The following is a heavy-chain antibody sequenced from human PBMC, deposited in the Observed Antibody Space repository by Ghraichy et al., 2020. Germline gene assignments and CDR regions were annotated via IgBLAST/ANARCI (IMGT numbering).Heavy chain of an antibody. J-gene: IGHJ5*02. CDR3: ATLGRVELAGWGA. D-gene: IGHD1-1*01. CDR2: AYYDGST. V-gene: IGHV4-39*01. CDR1: GGSMNINSFY. Sequence: SETLSLTCTVSGGSMNINSFYWGWIRQPPGKGLEWIGMAYYDGSTYYNPSLKSRVTVTVDTSRIQSSLKLKSVTATDTAVYYCATLGRVELAGWGAWGQGTVVTV.